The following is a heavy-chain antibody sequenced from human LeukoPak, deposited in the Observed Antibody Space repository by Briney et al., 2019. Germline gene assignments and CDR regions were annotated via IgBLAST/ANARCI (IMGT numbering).Heavy chain of an antibody. CDR2: ISAYTGHT. V-gene: IGHV1-18*01. J-gene: IGHJ5*02. CDR3: ARGPASDYNWFDP. Sequence: ASVKVSCKASGYTFSTYSISWVRRAPGQGLEWMGWISAYTGHTNYAQNLQGRVTMTTDTSTSTAYMELRSLRSDDTAVYYCARGPASDYNWFDPWGQGTLVTASS. D-gene: IGHD2-21*02. CDR1: GYTFSTYS.